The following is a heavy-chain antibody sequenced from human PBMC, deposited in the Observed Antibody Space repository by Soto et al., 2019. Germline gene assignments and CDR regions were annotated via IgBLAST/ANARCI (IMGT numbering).Heavy chain of an antibody. D-gene: IGHD3-10*01. CDR1: GGSISRSSAYY. CDR2: IYSGGTT. J-gene: IGHJ6*02. CDR3: ARDGGPRGEYDYAMDV. V-gene: IGHV4-31*03. Sequence: QVQLQESGPGLVKPSQTLSLTCTVSGGSISRSSAYYWSWIRQHPEKGLEWIGYIYSGGTTNYNPNSRSRATLSLDTANTQYSLNLSSVTAAASALYYCARDGGPRGEYDYAMDVWCQGTTVTVSS.